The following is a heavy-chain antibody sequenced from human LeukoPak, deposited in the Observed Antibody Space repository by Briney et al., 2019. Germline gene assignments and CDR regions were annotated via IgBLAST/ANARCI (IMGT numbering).Heavy chain of an antibody. D-gene: IGHD3-10*01. CDR3: AREAGGSGSSYFYYMDV. CDR1: GGSISSYF. V-gene: IGHV4-59*01. J-gene: IGHJ6*03. Sequence: SETLSLXCTVSGGSISSYFWNWIRQPPGKGLEWIGYIDYSGSTNYNPSLKSRVTILVDTSKNHFSLKLSSLTAADTAVYYCAREAGGSGSSYFYYMDVWGIGTTVTVSS. CDR2: IDYSGST.